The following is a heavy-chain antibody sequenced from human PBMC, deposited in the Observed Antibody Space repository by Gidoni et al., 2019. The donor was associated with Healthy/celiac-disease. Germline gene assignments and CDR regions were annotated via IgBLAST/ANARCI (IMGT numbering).Heavy chain of an antibody. CDR3: ARDFIRVPAAIITGTTGYYYYGMDV. D-gene: IGHD1-7*01. J-gene: IGHJ6*02. CDR1: GYTFTSYG. Sequence: QVQLVQSGAEVKKPGASVKVSCKASGYTFTSYGISWVRQAPGQGLEWMGWISAYNGNTNYAQKLQGRVTMTTDTSTSTAYMELRSLRSDDTAVYYCARDFIRVPAAIITGTTGYYYYGMDVWGQGTTVTVSS. V-gene: IGHV1-18*01. CDR2: ISAYNGNT.